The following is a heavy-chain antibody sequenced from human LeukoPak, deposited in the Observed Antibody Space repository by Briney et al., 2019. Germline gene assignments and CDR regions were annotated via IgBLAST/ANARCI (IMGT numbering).Heavy chain of an antibody. CDR1: GGSISSGGYY. D-gene: IGHD3-10*01. CDR2: IYYSGST. J-gene: IGHJ3*02. V-gene: IGHV4-31*03. CDR3: AGSGSPPGAFDI. Sequence: PSETLSLTCTVSGGSISSGGYYWSWIRPHPGKGLEWIGYIYYSGSTYYNPSLKSRVTISVYTSKNQFSLKLSAVTAADSAVYYCAGSGSPPGAFDIWGQGTMVTVSS.